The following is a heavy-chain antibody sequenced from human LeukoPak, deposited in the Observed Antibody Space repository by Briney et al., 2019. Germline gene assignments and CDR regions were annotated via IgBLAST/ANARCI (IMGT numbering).Heavy chain of an antibody. CDR1: GYTFTSYW. D-gene: IGHD3-22*01. CDR2: IYPGDPDT. Sequence: GESLKISCKGSGYTFTSYWIGWVRQMPGKGLEWMGIIYPGDPDTRYSPSFQGQVTISADKSISTAYLQWSSLKASDTAMYYCARKVFGTYDIGGYTTYYFDYWGQGTLVTVSS. CDR3: ARKVFGTYDIGGYTTYYFDY. J-gene: IGHJ4*02. V-gene: IGHV5-51*01.